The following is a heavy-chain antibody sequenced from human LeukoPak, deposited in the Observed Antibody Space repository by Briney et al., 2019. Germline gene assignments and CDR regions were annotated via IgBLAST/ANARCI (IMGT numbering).Heavy chain of an antibody. CDR2: IIPIFGTA. J-gene: IGHJ4*02. CDR1: GGTFSSYA. Sequence: SVKVSCKASGGTFSSYAISWVRQAPRRGLEWMGGIIPIFGTANYAQKFQGRVTITADESTSTAYMELSSLRSEDTAVYYCARDEAVAGTGGYYFDYWGQGTLVTVSS. D-gene: IGHD6-19*01. V-gene: IGHV1-69*01. CDR3: ARDEAVAGTGGYYFDY.